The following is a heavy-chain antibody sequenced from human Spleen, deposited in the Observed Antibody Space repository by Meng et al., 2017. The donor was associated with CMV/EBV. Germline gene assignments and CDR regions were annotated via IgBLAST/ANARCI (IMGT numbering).Heavy chain of an antibody. CDR1: GGSFSGYY. D-gene: IGHD3-10*01. CDR2: INHSGST. Sequence: QVPLQQWGAGLLKPSETLSLTCAVYGGSFSGYYWSWIRQPPGKGLEWIGEINHSGSTNYNPSLKSRVTISVDTSKNQFSLKLSSVTAADTAVYYCARGRVGRARYYFDYWGQGTLVTVSS. V-gene: IGHV4-34*01. CDR3: ARGRVGRARYYFDY. J-gene: IGHJ4*02.